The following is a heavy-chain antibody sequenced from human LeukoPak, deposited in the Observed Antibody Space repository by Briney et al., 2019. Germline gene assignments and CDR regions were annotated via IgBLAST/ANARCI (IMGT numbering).Heavy chain of an antibody. CDR3: ARDLSYYCDSSGYNIDGFDY. CDR1: GYTFTSYY. V-gene: IGHV1-46*01. D-gene: IGHD3-22*01. CDR2: INPSGGST. J-gene: IGHJ4*02. Sequence: ASVKVSCKASGYTFTSYYMHWVRQAPGQGLEWMGIINPSGGSTSYAQKFQGRVTMTRDMSTSTVYMELSSLRSEDTAVYYCARDLSYYCDSSGYNIDGFDYWGQGTLVTVSS.